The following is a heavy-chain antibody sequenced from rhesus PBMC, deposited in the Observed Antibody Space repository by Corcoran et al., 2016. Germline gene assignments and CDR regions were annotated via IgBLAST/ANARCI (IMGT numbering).Heavy chain of an antibody. D-gene: IGHD3-16*01. V-gene: IGHV4-80*01. CDR2: INGNSGST. CDR1: GASISSNW. Sequence: QVQLQESGPGLVKPSETLSLTCTVSGASISSNWWSWLRQPQGKGLEWIGEINGNSGSTNYNPSLKSRVTISKDASKNQFSLKLSSVTAADTAVYYCAREGAIVVYFDYWGQGVLVTVSS. CDR3: AREGAIVVYFDY. J-gene: IGHJ4*01.